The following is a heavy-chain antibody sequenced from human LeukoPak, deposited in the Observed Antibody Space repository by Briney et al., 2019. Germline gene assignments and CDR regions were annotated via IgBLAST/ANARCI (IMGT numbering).Heavy chain of an antibody. V-gene: IGHV3-9*01. Sequence: GRSLRLSCAASGFTFADYAMHWVRQAPGKGLEWVSGISWNSGSIGYADSVKGRFTISRDNAKNSLYLQMNSLRAEDTALYYCAKDAGWELLEHFDYWGQGTLVTVSS. CDR3: AKDAGWELLEHFDY. D-gene: IGHD1-26*01. CDR1: GFTFADYA. J-gene: IGHJ4*02. CDR2: ISWNSGSI.